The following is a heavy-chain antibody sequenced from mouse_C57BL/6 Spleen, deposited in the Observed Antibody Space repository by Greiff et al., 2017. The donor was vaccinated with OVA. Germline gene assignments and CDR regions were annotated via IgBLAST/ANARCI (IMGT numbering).Heavy chain of an antibody. J-gene: IGHJ4*01. CDR1: GYTFTDYN. CDR3: ARSTWTDAMDY. CDR2: INPNTGGT. Sequence: VQLQQSGPELVKPGASVKMSCKASGYTFTDYNMHWVKQSHGKSLEWIGYINPNTGGTSYNQKFKGKATLTVNKSSSTAYMELRRLAADDSSVCYRARSTWTDAMDYWGQGTSVTVSS. V-gene: IGHV1-22*01.